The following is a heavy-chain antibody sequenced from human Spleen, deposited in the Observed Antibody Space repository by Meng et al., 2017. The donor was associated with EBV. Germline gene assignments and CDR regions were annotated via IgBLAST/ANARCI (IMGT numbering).Heavy chain of an antibody. J-gene: IGHJ4*02. CDR2: INHSGST. Sequence: VQLQQWGAGLLQPSKTLYLTWAVYGGSFSGYYWSWIRQPPGKGLEWIGEINHSGSTNYNPSLKSRVTISVDTSKNQFSLKLSSVTAADTAVYYCAGEMVTEYYFDYWGQGTLVTVSS. V-gene: IGHV4-34*01. D-gene: IGHD5-24*01. CDR1: GGSFSGYY. CDR3: AGEMVTEYYFDY.